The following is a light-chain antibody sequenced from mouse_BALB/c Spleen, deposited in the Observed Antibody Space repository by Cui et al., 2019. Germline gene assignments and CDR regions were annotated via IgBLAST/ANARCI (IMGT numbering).Light chain of an antibody. CDR3: QQWSSYPLT. CDR1: SSVSY. J-gene: IGKJ5*01. V-gene: IGKV4-55*01. CDR2: DTS. Sequence: QIVLTQSPAIMSASPGEKVTMTCSASSSVSYMYWYQQKPGSSPRLLIYDTSNQASGVPVRCSGSGAGTSYSLTISRMEAEEAATYYCQQWSSYPLTFGAGTKLELK.